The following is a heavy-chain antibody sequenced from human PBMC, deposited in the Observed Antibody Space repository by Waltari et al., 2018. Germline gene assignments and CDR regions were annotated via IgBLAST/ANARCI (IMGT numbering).Heavy chain of an antibody. J-gene: IGHJ4*02. D-gene: IGHD6-13*01. CDR3: ARGIWLQLAHFDS. CDR2: LYFTGGT. CDR1: GPSVTTTYYF. V-gene: IGHV4-39*01. Sequence: QLHLQLSGPGLVKPSETLSLNCAVSGPSVTTTYYFWVGMRQPPGKGLEWIGRLYFTGGTDYNPYLKGRLTITIDTSTNQFSLHLRSGTAADTAVYYCARGIWLQLAHFDSWGQGTLVTVSS.